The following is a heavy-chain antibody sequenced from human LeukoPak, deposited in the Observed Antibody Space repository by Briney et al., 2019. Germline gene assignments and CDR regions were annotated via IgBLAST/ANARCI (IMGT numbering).Heavy chain of an antibody. V-gene: IGHV4-59*01. CDR1: GGSISSYY. J-gene: IGHJ6*03. CDR2: IYYSGST. D-gene: IGHD3-3*01. CDR3: ARVGGPAYYYYYMDV. Sequence: SETLSLTCTVSGGSISSYYWSWIRQPPGKGLEWIGYIYYSGSTNYNPSLKSRVTISVDTSKNQFSLKLSSVTAADTAVYYCARVGGPAYYYYYMDVWGKGTTVTVSS.